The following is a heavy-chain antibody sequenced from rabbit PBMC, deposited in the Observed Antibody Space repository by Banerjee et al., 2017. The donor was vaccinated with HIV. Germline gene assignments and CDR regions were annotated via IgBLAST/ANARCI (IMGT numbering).Heavy chain of an antibody. CDR1: GIDFSSYYY. CDR3: ARASYRNYGVISYAFNL. CDR2: IYAGSSGST. J-gene: IGHJ4*01. V-gene: IGHV1S45*01. D-gene: IGHD8-1*01. Sequence: QEHLEESGGGLVKPGGTLTLTCKASGIDFSSYYYMCWVRQAPGKGLEWIACIYAGSSGSTYYASWAKGRFTISKTSSTTVTLQMTSLTAADTATYFCARASYRNYGVISYAFNLWGPGTLVTVS.